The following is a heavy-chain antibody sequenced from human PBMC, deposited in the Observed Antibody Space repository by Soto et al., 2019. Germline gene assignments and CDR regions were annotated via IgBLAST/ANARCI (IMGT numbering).Heavy chain of an antibody. V-gene: IGHV3-21*01. D-gene: IGHD1-26*01. CDR2: VSNGGSYT. J-gene: IGHJ6*03. CDR3: SRDWDHMDV. CDR1: GFTFSSYS. Sequence: EVQLVESGGGLVKPGESLRLACAGSGFTFSSYSFNWVRQAPGKGLEWVSSVSNGGSYTYYADSVKGRFTISRDNAENSAFLQMNSLRAEYTAVYYCSRDWDHMDVWGKGTTVTVS.